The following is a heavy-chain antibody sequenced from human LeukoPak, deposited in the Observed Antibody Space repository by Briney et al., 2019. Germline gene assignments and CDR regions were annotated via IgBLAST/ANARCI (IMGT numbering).Heavy chain of an antibody. CDR3: ARDQDIVVVPAAMCAFDI. Sequence: ASVKVSCKASGYTFTGYYMHWVRQAPGQGLEWMGWINPNSGGTNYAQKFQGRVTMTRDTSISTAYMELSRLRSDDTAVYYCARDQDIVVVPAAMCAFDIWGQGTMVTVSS. CDR1: GYTFTGYY. D-gene: IGHD2-2*01. J-gene: IGHJ3*02. V-gene: IGHV1-2*02. CDR2: INPNSGGT.